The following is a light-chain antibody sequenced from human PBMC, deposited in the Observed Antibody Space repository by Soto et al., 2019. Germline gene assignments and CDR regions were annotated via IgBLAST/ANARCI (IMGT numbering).Light chain of an antibody. J-gene: IGKJ4*01. V-gene: IGKV2-28*01. CDR1: QSLLHSNGYNY. CDR3: QQLNSYPLT. Sequence: DVVMTQYPLSLPVTPGEPASISCRSSQSLLHSNGYNYVDWYLQKPGQSPQLLIYLGSNRASGVPDRFSGSGSGTDFTLTISSLQPEDFATYYCQQLNSYPLTLGGGAKLHI. CDR2: LGS.